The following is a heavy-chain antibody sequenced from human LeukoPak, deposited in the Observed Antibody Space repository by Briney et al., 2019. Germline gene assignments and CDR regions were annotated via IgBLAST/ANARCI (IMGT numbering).Heavy chain of an antibody. Sequence: GASVKVSCRASGYTFASYGISWVRQAPGQGLEWMGWISAYNGNTNYSQKFQDRFTMSTDTSTNTAYMELRSLRSDDTAVYYCARSTGGMRRYFDSPHWGQGTLVTVSS. V-gene: IGHV1-18*01. CDR1: GYTFASYG. CDR2: ISAYNGNT. D-gene: IGHD3-9*01. J-gene: IGHJ1*01. CDR3: ARSTGGMRRYFDSPH.